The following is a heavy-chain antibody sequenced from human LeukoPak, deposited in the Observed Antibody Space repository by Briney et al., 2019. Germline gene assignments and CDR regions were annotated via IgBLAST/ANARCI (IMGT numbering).Heavy chain of an antibody. J-gene: IGHJ3*02. CDR3: AKETSSGWYRFDAFDI. CDR2: ISGSGGST. V-gene: IGHV3-23*01. D-gene: IGHD6-19*01. CDR1: GFTFSSYG. Sequence: PGGSLRLSCAASGFTFSSYGMSWVRQAPGKGLEWVSSISGSGGSTYYADSVKGRFTISRDNSKNTLYLQMNSLRAEDTAVYYCAKETSSGWYRFDAFDIWGQGTMVTVSS.